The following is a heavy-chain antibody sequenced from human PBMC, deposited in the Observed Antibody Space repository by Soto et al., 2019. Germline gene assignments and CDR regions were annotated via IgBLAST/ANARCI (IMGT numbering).Heavy chain of an antibody. CDR3: ARGGYYDNSWGKLSHDGLDV. D-gene: IGHD3-16*01. J-gene: IGHJ6*02. CDR2: ISAYNDYT. CDR1: GYTFIRYG. Sequence: QVQLVQSAAEVKKPGASVKVSCKASGYTFIRYGITWVRQAPGQGLERMGWISAYNDYTIYAQKLQGRVTMTTDTSTRFVYMELRGLKSDDTAVYYCARGGYYDNSWGKLSHDGLDVLGQGNSVTFSS. V-gene: IGHV1-18*01.